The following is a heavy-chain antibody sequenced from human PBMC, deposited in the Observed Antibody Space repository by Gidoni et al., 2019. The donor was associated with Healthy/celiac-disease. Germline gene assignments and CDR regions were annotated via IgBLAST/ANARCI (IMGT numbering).Heavy chain of an antibody. Sequence: EVQLVESGGGLVQPGGSLRLACAASGFPVGSHHCDRRPRAPGTGLEWVSVIYSGGSTYYADSVKGRFTISRDNSKNTLYLQMNSLRAEDTAVYYCARAFLSYDRTTKFFDWLLPDAFDIWGQGTMVTVSS. J-gene: IGHJ3*02. CDR1: GFPVGSHH. D-gene: IGHD3-9*01. CDR2: IYSGGST. V-gene: IGHV3-66*01. CDR3: ARAFLSYDRTTKFFDWLLPDAFDI.